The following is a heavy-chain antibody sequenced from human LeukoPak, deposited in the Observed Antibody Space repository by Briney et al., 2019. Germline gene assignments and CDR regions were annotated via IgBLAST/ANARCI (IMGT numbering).Heavy chain of an antibody. CDR1: GGTFSSYA. CDR2: IIPTFGTA. CDR3: ARYYYGSGSLDY. Sequence: SVKVSCKASGGTFSSYAISWVRQAPGRGLEWMGGIIPTFGTANYAQKFQGRVTITADESTSTAYMELSSLRSEDTAVYYCARYYYGSGSLDYWGQGTLVTVSS. J-gene: IGHJ4*02. V-gene: IGHV1-69*13. D-gene: IGHD3-10*01.